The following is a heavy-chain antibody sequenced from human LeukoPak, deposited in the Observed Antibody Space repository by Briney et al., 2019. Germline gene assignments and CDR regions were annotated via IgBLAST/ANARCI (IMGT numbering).Heavy chain of an antibody. CDR2: INHSGST. D-gene: IGHD6-19*01. CDR1: GGSFSGYY. CDR3: ARVGVAGTGFDY. J-gene: IGHJ4*02. Sequence: SETLSLTCAVYGGSFSGYYWSWIRQPPGKGLEWIGEINHSGSTNYNPSLKSRVTISVDTSKNQFSLKLSSVTAADTAVYYCARVGVAGTGFDYWGQGTLVTVSS. V-gene: IGHV4-34*01.